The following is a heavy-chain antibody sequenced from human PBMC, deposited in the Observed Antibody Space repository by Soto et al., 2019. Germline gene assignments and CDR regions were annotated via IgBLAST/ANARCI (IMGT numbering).Heavy chain of an antibody. CDR1: GFTFSSYA. D-gene: IGHD3-9*01. J-gene: IGHJ4*02. CDR2: ISYDGSNK. CDR3: ASHYDILNYYFDY. Sequence: GSLRLSCAASGFTFSSYAMHWVRQAPGKGLELGAVISYDGSNKYYADSVKGRFTISRDNSKNTLYLQMNSLRAEDTAVYYCASHYDILNYYFDYWGQGTLVTVSS. V-gene: IGHV3-30-3*01.